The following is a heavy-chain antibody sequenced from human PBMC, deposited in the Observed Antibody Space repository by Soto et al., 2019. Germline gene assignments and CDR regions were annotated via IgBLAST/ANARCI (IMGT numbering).Heavy chain of an antibody. J-gene: IGHJ4*02. CDR3: ARAQEGIVAPH. D-gene: IGHD5-12*01. V-gene: IGHV4-34*01. CDR1: GGSLTGYY. Sequence: QVQLQQWGAGLLKPSETLSLTCAVNGGSLTGYYWSWIRQPPGKGLEWIGEIKDGGVTNYSPSLKLXXTXSVXTSTHQFSLNLNSVPAADTAVYYCARAQEGIVAPHWDQGTLVTVSS. CDR2: IKDGGVT.